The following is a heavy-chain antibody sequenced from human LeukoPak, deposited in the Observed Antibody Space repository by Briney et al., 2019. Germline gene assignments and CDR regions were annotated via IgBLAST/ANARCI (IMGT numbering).Heavy chain of an antibody. CDR1: GFTFSSYA. D-gene: IGHD1-26*01. CDR3: AKALSGSYRVYFDY. CDR2: ISSSGGST. Sequence: GGSLRLSCAASGFTFSSYAMSWVRQAPGKGLEWVSAISSSGGSTYYADSVKGRFTISRDNSKNTLYLQMNSLRAEDTAVYYCAKALSGSYRVYFDYWGQGTLVTVSS. V-gene: IGHV3-23*01. J-gene: IGHJ4*02.